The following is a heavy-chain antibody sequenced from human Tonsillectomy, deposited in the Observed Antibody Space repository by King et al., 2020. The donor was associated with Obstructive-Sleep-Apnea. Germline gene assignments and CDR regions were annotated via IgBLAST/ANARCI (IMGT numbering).Heavy chain of an antibody. CDR1: GFTFSSYA. CDR2: ISYDGSNK. D-gene: IGHD3-3*01. V-gene: IGHV3-30*01. J-gene: IGHJ6*02. Sequence: QLVQSGGGVVQPGRSLRLSCAASGFTFSSYAMHWVRQAPGKGLDWVAVISYDGSNKYDADSVKGRFPISRDNSKNTLYLQMNSLRAEDTAVYYWARPLLYDFWSGYYSPYYYGMDVWGQGTTVTVSS. CDR3: ARPLLYDFWSGYYSPYYYGMDV.